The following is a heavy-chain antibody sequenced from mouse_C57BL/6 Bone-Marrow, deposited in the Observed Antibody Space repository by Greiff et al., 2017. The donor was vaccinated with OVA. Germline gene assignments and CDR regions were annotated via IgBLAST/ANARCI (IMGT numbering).Heavy chain of an antibody. D-gene: IGHD2-4*01. CDR1: GFNIKNTY. CDR2: IDPANGNT. J-gene: IGHJ2*01. Sequence: LVESVAELVRPGASVKLSCTASGFNIKNTYMHWVKQRPEQGLEWIGRIDPANGNTKYAPKFQGKATITADTSSNTAYLQLSSLTSEDTAIYYCAMIYYDYDRYYFDYWGQGTTLTVSS. CDR3: AMIYYDYDRYYFDY. V-gene: IGHV14-3*01.